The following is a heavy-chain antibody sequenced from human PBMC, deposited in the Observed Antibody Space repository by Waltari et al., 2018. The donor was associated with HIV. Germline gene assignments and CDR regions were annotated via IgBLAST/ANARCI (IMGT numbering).Heavy chain of an antibody. CDR3: ARDPIAAAGRNYYGMDV. V-gene: IGHV4-4*07. CDR2: IYTSGST. D-gene: IGHD6-13*01. J-gene: IGHJ6*02. CDR1: GGSSRSYY. Sequence: QVKLQVSGPGLVEPSETLSPTCSVSGGSSRSYYWSSIRQPAGKGLEWIGRIYTSGSTNYNPSLKSPVTMSVDTSKKQFSLKLSSVTAADTAVYYCARDPIAAAGRNYYGMDVWGQGTTVTVSS.